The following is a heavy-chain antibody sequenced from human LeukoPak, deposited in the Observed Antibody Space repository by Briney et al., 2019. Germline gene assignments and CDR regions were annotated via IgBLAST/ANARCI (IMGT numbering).Heavy chain of an antibody. CDR3: AHTVWSGNYFDH. CDR2: INSDGRST. D-gene: IGHD3-3*01. Sequence: PGGSLRLSCAASGFTFSTSWMHWVRQVPGKGLVWVSRINSDGRSTDYADSVKGRFTISRDNTKNTLYLQMNSLRVEDTAVYYCAHTVWSGNYFDHWGQGALVTVSS. V-gene: IGHV3-74*01. J-gene: IGHJ4*02. CDR1: GFTFSTSW.